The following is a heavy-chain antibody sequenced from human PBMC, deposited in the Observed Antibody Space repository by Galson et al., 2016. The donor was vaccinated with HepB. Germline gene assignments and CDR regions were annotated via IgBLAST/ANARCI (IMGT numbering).Heavy chain of an antibody. CDR2: ISGSGGTT. CDR1: GFTFSIYA. Sequence: SLRLSCAASGFTFSIYAMSWVRQAPGKGLKWVSAISGSGGTTYYADSVKGRFTISRDNSKNTLYLQMNSLRAEDTAAYYCAKDGIVARGGFDYWGQGTLVTVSS. V-gene: IGHV3-23*01. CDR3: AKDGIVARGGFDY. D-gene: IGHD5-12*01. J-gene: IGHJ4*02.